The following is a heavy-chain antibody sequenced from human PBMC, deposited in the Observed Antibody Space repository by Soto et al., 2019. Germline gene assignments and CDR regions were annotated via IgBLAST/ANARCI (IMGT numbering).Heavy chain of an antibody. J-gene: IGHJ4*02. CDR3: TRGSDFSSAYYDRDSEY. V-gene: IGHV5-10-1*01. CDR2: SDPSHSYI. D-gene: IGHD3-3*01. Sequence: GESLKISCKGSGYSFSSFWIRCVRQKAGKGLERMGRSDPSHSYIKYSPSFEGLVSISAGKSISTAYLQWSSLNTSDTAMYYCTRGSDFSSAYYDRDSEYWGQGTMVTVAS. CDR1: GYSFSSFW.